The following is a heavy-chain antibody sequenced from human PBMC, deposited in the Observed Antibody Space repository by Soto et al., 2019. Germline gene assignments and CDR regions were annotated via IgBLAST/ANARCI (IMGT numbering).Heavy chain of an antibody. CDR2: IIPTVGRT. D-gene: IGHD6-25*01. Sequence: QVQLVQSGAEVKKPGASVKVSCKASGYTFTSYYMHWVRQAPGQGLEWMGVIIPTVGRTTYAQNFQGRLTLTRDMSTSTVYMELSSLRPEDTAVYFCARWNSSGYMDYWGRGTLVTVSS. CDR1: GYTFTSYY. CDR3: ARWNSSGYMDY. V-gene: IGHV1-46*01. J-gene: IGHJ4*02.